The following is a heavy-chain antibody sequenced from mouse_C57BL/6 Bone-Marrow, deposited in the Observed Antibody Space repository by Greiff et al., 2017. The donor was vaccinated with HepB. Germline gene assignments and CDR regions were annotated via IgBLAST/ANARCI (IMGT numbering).Heavy chain of an antibody. CDR3: ARRVTTVVPRWYFDV. D-gene: IGHD1-1*01. J-gene: IGHJ1*03. Sequence: EVQLVESGGGLVKPGGSLKLSCAASGFTFSSYTMSWVRQTPEKRLEWVATISGGGGNTYYPDSVKGRFTISRDNAKNTAYLQMSSLTSENTALYYCARRVTTVVPRWYFDVWGTGTTVTVSS. CDR2: ISGGGGNT. CDR1: GFTFSSYT. V-gene: IGHV5-9*01.